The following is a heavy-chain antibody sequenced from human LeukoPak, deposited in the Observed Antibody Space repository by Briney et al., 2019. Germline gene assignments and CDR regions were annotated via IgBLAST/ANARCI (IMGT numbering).Heavy chain of an antibody. CDR2: ITGSSKSI. Sequence: GGSLRLSCAASGFPIRNNYMNWVRQAPGKGLEWVSSITGSSKSIDYADSVKGRFAISRDNAKNSLFLQMDSLRVEDTAVYYCVREGSGSTHYMDVWGKGTTVTVSS. CDR3: VREGSGSTHYMDV. D-gene: IGHD3-10*01. J-gene: IGHJ6*03. V-gene: IGHV3-21*01. CDR1: GFPIRNNY.